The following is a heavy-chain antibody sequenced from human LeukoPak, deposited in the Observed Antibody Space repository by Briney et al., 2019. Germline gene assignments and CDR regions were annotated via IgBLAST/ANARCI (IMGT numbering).Heavy chain of an antibody. J-gene: IGHJ4*02. CDR1: GFTFSNYA. D-gene: IGHD3-3*01. V-gene: IGHV3-23*01. CDR2: ITGSGGGT. Sequence: GGSLRLSCAASGFTFSNYALDWVRQAQGKGLEWVSAITGSGGGTDYADSVKGRFTISRDNSKNKLYLQMNTLRAEDTAIYYCSKDRIPDGFYSLDHWGQGALVTVAS. CDR3: SKDRIPDGFYSLDH.